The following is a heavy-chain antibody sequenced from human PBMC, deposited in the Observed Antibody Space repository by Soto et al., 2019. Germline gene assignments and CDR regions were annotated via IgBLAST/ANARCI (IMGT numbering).Heavy chain of an antibody. CDR2: IYYSEST. V-gene: IGHV4-30-4*01. CDR1: GGSISSGDYY. J-gene: IGHJ4*02. Sequence: QVQLQESGPGLVKPSQTLSLTCTVSGGSISSGDYYWSWIRQPPGKGLEWIGYIYYSESTYFNPSLKSRVTISLDTSKHQFSLKLSSVTAADTDVYYCASRTLLCSYYFDYWGQGTLVTVSS. D-gene: IGHD3-10*01. CDR3: ASRTLLCSYYFDY.